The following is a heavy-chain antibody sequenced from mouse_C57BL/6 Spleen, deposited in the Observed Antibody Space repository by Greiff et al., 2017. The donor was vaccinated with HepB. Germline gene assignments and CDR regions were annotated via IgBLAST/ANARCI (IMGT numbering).Heavy chain of an antibody. CDR3: ARFSSGWYYAMDY. V-gene: IGHV1-69*01. CDR1: GYTFTSYW. D-gene: IGHD3-2*02. Sequence: QVQLQQPGAELVMPGASVKLSCKASGYTFTSYWMHWVKQRPGQGLEWIGEIDPSDSYTNYNQKFKGKSTLTVDKSSSTAYMQLSSLTSEDSAVYYCARFSSGWYYAMDYWGQGTSVTVSS. CDR2: IDPSDSYT. J-gene: IGHJ4*01.